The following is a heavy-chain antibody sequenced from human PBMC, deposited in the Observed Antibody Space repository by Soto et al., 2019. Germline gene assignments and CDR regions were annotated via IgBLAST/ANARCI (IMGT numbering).Heavy chain of an antibody. CDR3: AAASSQHYYYYGLDV. J-gene: IGHJ6*02. CDR1: GFTFTTSA. Sequence: QMQLVQSGPEVKKPGTSVKVSCKASGFTFTTSAVQWVRQARGQRLEWIGSIVVGNGNTNYAQKFQARVTFTTDMSTRTAYMELSSLRSDDTAVHYCAAASSQHYYYYGLDVWGQGTTVTVSS. CDR2: IVVGNGNT. D-gene: IGHD1-1*01. V-gene: IGHV1-58*01.